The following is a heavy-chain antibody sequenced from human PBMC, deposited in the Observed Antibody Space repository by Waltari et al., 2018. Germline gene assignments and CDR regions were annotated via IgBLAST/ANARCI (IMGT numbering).Heavy chain of an antibody. CDR3: ARRRPHYGSGSYYNLVGAFDI. J-gene: IGHJ3*02. V-gene: IGHV4-34*01. CDR1: GGSFSGYY. CDR2: INHSGST. D-gene: IGHD3-10*01. Sequence: QVQLQQWGAGLLKPSETLSLTCAVYGGSFSGYYWSWIRQPQGKGLEWIGEINHSGSTNYNPSLKSRVTISVDTSKNQFSLKLSSVTAADTAVYYCARRRPHYGSGSYYNLVGAFDIWGQGTMVTVSS.